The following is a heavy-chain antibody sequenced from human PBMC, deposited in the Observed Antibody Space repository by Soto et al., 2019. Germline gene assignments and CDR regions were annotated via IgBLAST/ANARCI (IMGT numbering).Heavy chain of an antibody. CDR1: GFTFSSYS. Sequence: EVQLVESGGGLVKPGGSLRLSCAASGFTFSSYSMNWVRQAPGKGLEWVSSISTSSSYMYYADSVRGRFTISRDNAKNSLYLQMDRLRAEDTAVYYCARAGDYLGQGTLVTVSS. J-gene: IGHJ4*02. CDR3: ARAGDY. V-gene: IGHV3-21*01. CDR2: ISTSSSYM.